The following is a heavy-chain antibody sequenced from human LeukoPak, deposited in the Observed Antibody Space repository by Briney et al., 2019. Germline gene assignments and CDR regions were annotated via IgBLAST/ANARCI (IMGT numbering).Heavy chain of an antibody. CDR2: IYTSGST. D-gene: IGHD3-3*01. CDR1: GGSISSYY. CDR3: ARGHTYYDFWSDVYYFDY. V-gene: IGHV4-4*07. J-gene: IGHJ4*02. Sequence: SETLSLTCTVSGGSISSYYWSWIRQPAGKGLEWIGRIYTSGSTNYNPSLKSRVTMSVDTSKNQFSLKLSSVTAADTAVYYCARGHTYYDFWSDVYYFDYWGQGTLVTVSS.